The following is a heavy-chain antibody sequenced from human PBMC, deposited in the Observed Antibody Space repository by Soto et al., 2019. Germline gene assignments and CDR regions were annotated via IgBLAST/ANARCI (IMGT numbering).Heavy chain of an antibody. J-gene: IGHJ5*02. CDR2: IYHSGST. CDR1: GGSISSSNW. D-gene: IGHD3-3*01. V-gene: IGHV4-4*02. Sequence: SETLSLTCAVSGGSISSSNWWSWVRQPPGKGLEWIGEIYHSGSTNYNPSLRSRVTISVDKSKNQFSLKLSSVTAADTAVYYCAKRERFSEWYNNWFDPWGQGTLVTVSS. CDR3: AKRERFSEWYNNWFDP.